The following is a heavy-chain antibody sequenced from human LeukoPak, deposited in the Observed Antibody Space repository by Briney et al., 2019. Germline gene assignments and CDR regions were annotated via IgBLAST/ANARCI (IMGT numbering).Heavy chain of an antibody. V-gene: IGHV4-59*08. D-gene: IGHD2-2*03. J-gene: IGHJ5*02. CDR1: GGSISSYY. Sequence: SETLSLTCTVSGGSISSYYWSWIRQPPGKGLEWIGYIYYSGSTNYNPSLKSRDTISVDTSKNQFSLKLSSVTAADTAVYYCARRLGYCSSTSCYRWFDPWGQGTLVTVSS. CDR3: ARRLGYCSSTSCYRWFDP. CDR2: IYYSGST.